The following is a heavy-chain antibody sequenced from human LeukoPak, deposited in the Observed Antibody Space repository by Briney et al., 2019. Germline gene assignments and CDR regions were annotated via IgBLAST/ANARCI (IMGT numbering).Heavy chain of an antibody. J-gene: IGHJ4*02. CDR1: GITLSNYG. CDR2: ISDRGSRT. CDR3: AKRGVVIRVILVGFHKEAYYFDS. D-gene: IGHD3-22*01. Sequence: GGSLRLSCAVSGITLSNYGMSWVRQAPGKGLEWVAGISDRGSRTNYADSVKGRFTISTDHPKDTLYLQMNSLRAEDTAVYFCAKRGVVIRVILVGFHKEAYYFDSWGQGALGTVSS. V-gene: IGHV3-23*01.